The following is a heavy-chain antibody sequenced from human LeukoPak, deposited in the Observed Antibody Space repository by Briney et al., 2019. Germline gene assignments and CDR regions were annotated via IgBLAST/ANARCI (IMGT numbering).Heavy chain of an antibody. D-gene: IGHD6-19*01. J-gene: IGHJ3*02. V-gene: IGHV4-59*01. CDR3: ARVPSSGWYRDAFDI. CDR1: GGSISSYY. CDR2: IYYSGST. Sequence: PSETLSLTCTVSGGSISSYYWSWIRQPPGKGLEWIGYIYYSGSTNYNPSLKSRVTISVDTSKNQFSLKPSSVTAADTAVYYCARVPSSGWYRDAFDIWGQGTMVTVSS.